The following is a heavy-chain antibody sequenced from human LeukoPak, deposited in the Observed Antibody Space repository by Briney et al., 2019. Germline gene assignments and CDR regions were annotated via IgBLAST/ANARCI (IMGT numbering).Heavy chain of an antibody. CDR3: ARDLSRGFGVVRESNWFDP. CDR1: GGSISSYY. Sequence: SETLSLTCIVSGGSISSYYWSWIRQPPGKGLEWIGYIYYSGSTDYNPSLKSRVTISVDTSKNQFSLKLSSVTAADTAVYYCARDLSRGFGVVRESNWFDPWGQGTLVTVSS. V-gene: IGHV4-59*01. J-gene: IGHJ5*02. D-gene: IGHD3-3*01. CDR2: IYYSGST.